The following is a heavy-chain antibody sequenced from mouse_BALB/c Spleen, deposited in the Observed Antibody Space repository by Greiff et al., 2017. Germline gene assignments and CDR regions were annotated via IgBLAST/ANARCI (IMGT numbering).Heavy chain of an antibody. D-gene: IGHD3-1*01. V-gene: IGHV5-6*01. Sequence: EVQGVESGGGLVQPGGSLKLSCAASGFTFSSYGMSWVRQTPDKRLEWVATISSGGSYTYYPDSVKGRFTISRDNAKNTLYLQMSSLKSEDTAMYYCARHGASGAMDYWGQGTSVTVSS. CDR1: GFTFSSYG. CDR3: ARHGASGAMDY. J-gene: IGHJ4*01. CDR2: ISSGGSYT.